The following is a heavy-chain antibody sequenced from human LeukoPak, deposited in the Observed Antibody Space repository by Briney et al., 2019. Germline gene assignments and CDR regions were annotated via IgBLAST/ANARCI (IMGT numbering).Heavy chain of an antibody. J-gene: IGHJ6*04. V-gene: IGHV3-7*03. CDR2: TKEDGSEK. CDR1: GFTFSSYW. CDR3: AELGITMIGGV. Sequence: PGGTLRLSCAASGFTFSSYWMSWFRQAPAKGLEWVANTKEDGSEKYYVDSVKGRFTISRDNSKNSLYLQMNSLRAEDTAVYYCAELGITMIGGVWGKGTTGTISS. D-gene: IGHD3-10*02.